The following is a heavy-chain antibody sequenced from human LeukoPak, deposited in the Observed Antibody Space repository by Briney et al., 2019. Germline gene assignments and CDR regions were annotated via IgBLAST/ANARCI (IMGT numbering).Heavy chain of an antibody. CDR2: ISYDGSNK. CDR1: GFPFSSYA. CDR3: ARVFYSSGWYGNFDY. V-gene: IGHV3-30*04. D-gene: IGHD6-19*01. Sequence: PGGSLRLSCAASGFPFSSYAMHWVRQAPGKGLEWVAVISYDGSNKYYADSVKGRFTISRDNSKNTLYLQMNSLRAEDTAVYYCARVFYSSGWYGNFDYWGQGTLVTVSS. J-gene: IGHJ4*02.